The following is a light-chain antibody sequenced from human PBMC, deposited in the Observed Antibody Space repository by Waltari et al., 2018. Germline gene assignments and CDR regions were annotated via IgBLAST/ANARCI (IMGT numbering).Light chain of an antibody. Sequence: EIVLTQSPGTLSLSPGERATLSCWASQSVGRALAWYQQKRVQAPMLLIYGASTRASGIPDRFSGSGSGTDFSLTINRLEPEDFAVYYCQHYVRLPVTFGQGTKVEIK. CDR1: QSVGRA. CDR3: QHYVRLPVT. CDR2: GAS. J-gene: IGKJ1*01. V-gene: IGKV3-20*01.